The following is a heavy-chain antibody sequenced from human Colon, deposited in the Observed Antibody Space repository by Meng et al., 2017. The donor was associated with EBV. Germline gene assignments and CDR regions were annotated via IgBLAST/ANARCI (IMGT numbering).Heavy chain of an antibody. CDR1: GYTFTHHG. D-gene: IGHD6-19*01. CDR3: ARDPSNTSGRYAYFDS. Sequence: QVPLLQSGGEVKKPGASVMVSCRASGYTFTHHGISWIRQAPGQGLEWLGWISCYNGDTIYAQKVQGRFTMTMDKSASTAYMDLRSLRSDDTAIYYCARDPSNTSGRYAYFDSWGQGTLVTVSS. J-gene: IGHJ4*02. CDR2: ISCYNGDT. V-gene: IGHV1-18*01.